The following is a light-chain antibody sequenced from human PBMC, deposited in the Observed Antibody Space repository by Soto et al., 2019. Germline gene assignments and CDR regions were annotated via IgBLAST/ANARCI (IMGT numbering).Light chain of an antibody. V-gene: IGKV1-27*01. CDR3: QKYYFAPIS. CDR1: QAIRNS. CDR2: AAS. J-gene: IGKJ3*01. Sequence: DIPMTQSPSSLSASVGDRVTITCRASQAIRNSLAWSQQKPGKVPSLLIYAASTLQPWVPSRFSGSGSGTGFTLTISCLQPEDVATYYCQKYYFAPISFGPGNKVGIK.